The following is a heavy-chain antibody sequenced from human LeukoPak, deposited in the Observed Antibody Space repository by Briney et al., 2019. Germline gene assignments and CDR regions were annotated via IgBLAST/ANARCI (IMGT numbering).Heavy chain of an antibody. CDR1: GYPFRNYD. CDR2: INPHSGKT. D-gene: IGHD3/OR15-3a*01. V-gene: IGHV1-8*01. CDR3: ARVAGLKNWYFDL. J-gene: IGHJ2*01. Sequence: ASVKVSCKTPGYPFRNYDINWVRQATGQGLEWMGWINPHSGKTGYAQKFQGRVTMTRDMSTSTVYMELSSLRSEDTAVYYCARVAGLKNWYFDLWGRGTLVTVSS.